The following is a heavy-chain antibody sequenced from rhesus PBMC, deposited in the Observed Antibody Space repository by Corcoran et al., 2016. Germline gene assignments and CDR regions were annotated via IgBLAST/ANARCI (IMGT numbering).Heavy chain of an antibody. V-gene: IGHV3S5*01. D-gene: IGHD4-23*01. Sequence: EVQLVETGGGLVQPGGSLKLSCAASGFTFSSYGMSWVRQAPGKGLEWVAAINSGGGRTYYADSVKGRFTISRDNSKNTLSLQMNSLRAEDTAVYYCAKGWDTVTTIDYWGQGVLVTVSS. CDR2: INSGGGRT. CDR3: AKGWDTVTTIDY. CDR1: GFTFSSYG. J-gene: IGHJ4*01.